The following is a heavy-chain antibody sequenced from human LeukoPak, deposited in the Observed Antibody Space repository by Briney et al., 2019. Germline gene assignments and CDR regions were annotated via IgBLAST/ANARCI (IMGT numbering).Heavy chain of an antibody. CDR2: ISGSGDGT. Sequence: GGSLRLSCAASGFTFSGYSMSWVRHAPGKGPEWVSTISGSGDGTYHADSVKGRFTISRDNSKNTLYVQMDSLRAEDTAVYYCAKDRQSRGSLGFDHWGQGALVIVSS. D-gene: IGHD3-22*01. CDR3: AKDRQSRGSLGFDH. J-gene: IGHJ4*02. V-gene: IGHV3-23*01. CDR1: GFTFSGYS.